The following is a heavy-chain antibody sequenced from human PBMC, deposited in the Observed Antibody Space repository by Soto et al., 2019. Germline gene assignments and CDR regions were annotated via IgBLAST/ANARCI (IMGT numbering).Heavy chain of an antibody. CDR1: GYTFTSYY. D-gene: IGHD2-8*01. J-gene: IGHJ4*02. CDR2: INPSGGST. V-gene: IGHV1-46*01. CDR3: ARPPYPGCINAVCYPLDY. Sequence: QVQLVQSGAEVKKPGASVKISCKASGYTFTSYYMHWVRQAPGQGLEWMGIINPSGGSTNYAQKLTGRVDMTRDTSTSTVYMELNSLRSEDTAVYYCARPPYPGCINAVCYPLDYWGQGTLVTVSS.